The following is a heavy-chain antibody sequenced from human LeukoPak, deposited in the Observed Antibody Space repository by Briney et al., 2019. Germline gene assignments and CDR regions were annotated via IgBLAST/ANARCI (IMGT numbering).Heavy chain of an antibody. CDR2: IYYSGST. CDR1: GGSISSSSYY. J-gene: IGHJ4*02. Sequence: PSETLSLTCTVSGGSISSSSYYWGWIRQPPGKGLEWIGSIYYSGSTYYNPSLKSRVTISVDTSKNQFSLKLSSVTAADTAVNYCARGGRYFDYWGQGTLVTVSS. V-gene: IGHV4-39*07. CDR3: ARGGRYFDY. D-gene: IGHD3-16*01.